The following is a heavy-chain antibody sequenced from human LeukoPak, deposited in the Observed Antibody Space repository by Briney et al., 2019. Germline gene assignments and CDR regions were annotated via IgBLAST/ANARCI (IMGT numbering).Heavy chain of an antibody. V-gene: IGHV5-51*01. CDR2: IHPGDSDT. J-gene: IGHJ4*02. Sequence: PGESLKISCQGSGYSFVNYWIGWVRQLPGKGLEWMGIIHPGDSDTRYSPSFQGQVTISAEKSISTAYLQWSSLKASDTAMYYCARRGEGPIGGIGYWGQETLVTVSS. CDR1: GYSFVNYW. D-gene: IGHD3-10*01. CDR3: ARRGEGPIGGIGY.